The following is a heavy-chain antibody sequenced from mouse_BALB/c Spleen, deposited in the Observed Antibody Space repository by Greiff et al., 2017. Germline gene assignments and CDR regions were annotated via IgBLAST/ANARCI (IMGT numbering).Heavy chain of an antibody. Sequence: EVMLVESGGGLVQPGGSRKLSCAASGFTFSDYGMAWVRQAPGKGPEWVAFISNLAYSIYYADTVTGRFTISRENAKNTLYLEMSSLRSEDTAMYYCARRGWLLEDAMDYWGQGTSVTVSS. D-gene: IGHD2-3*01. CDR3: ARRGWLLEDAMDY. CDR2: ISNLAYSI. CDR1: GFTFSDYG. J-gene: IGHJ4*01. V-gene: IGHV5-15*02.